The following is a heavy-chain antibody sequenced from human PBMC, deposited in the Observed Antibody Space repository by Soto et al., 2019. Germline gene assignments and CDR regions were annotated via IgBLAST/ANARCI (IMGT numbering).Heavy chain of an antibody. CDR1: GGTMSSVDCS. CDR3: ARVRREYDNSGPVDY. D-gene: IGHD3-22*01. CDR2: IYYGGST. Sequence: LQIHCLTSAVSGGTMSSVDCSRNWIRKQPGKGLEWIGYIYYGGSTYNNPSLQSRVTMSLDRSRNQFSLKLNSVTAADTAVYYCARVRREYDNSGPVDYWGQGTLVTVSS. V-gene: IGHV4-30-2*01. J-gene: IGHJ4*02.